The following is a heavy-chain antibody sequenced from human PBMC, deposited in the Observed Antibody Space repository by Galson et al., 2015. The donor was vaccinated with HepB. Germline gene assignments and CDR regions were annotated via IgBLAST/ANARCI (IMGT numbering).Heavy chain of an antibody. CDR2: ISGDGGST. V-gene: IGHV3-23*01. J-gene: IGHJ4*02. CDR1: GFTFNNYA. Sequence: SLRLSCAASGFTFNNYAMAWVRQAPGKGLEWVSAISGDGGSTYYADSVRGRFTISRDNSKNTLYLQMNSLRAEDTAVYYCARDPTMAAGRQFDSWGQGTLVTVSS. CDR3: ARDPTMAAGRQFDS. D-gene: IGHD6-13*01.